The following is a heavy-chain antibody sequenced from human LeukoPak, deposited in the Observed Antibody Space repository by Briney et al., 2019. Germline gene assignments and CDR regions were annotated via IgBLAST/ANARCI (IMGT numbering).Heavy chain of an antibody. CDR2: IYYSGST. V-gene: IGHV4-59*01. Sequence: SETLSLTCTVSGGSISSYYWNWIRQPPGKGLEWIGYIYYSGSTNYNPSLKSRVAISVDTSKNQFSLKLSSVTAADTAVYYCARGRSYFDYWGQGTLVTVSS. J-gene: IGHJ4*02. CDR1: GGSISSYY. CDR3: ARGRSYFDY.